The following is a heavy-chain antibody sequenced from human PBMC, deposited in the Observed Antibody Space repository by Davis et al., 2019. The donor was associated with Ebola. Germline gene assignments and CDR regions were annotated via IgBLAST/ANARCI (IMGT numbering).Heavy chain of an antibody. CDR3: ARDIVVVPAAILYYYYGMDV. CDR2: INPNSGGT. D-gene: IGHD2-2*01. CDR1: GYTFTGYY. Sequence: ASVKVSCKASGYTFTGYYMHWVRQAPGQGLEWMGWINPNSGGTNYAQKFQGRVTMTRDTSISTAYTELSRLRSDDTAVYYCARDIVVVPAAILYYYYGMDVWGQGTTVTVSS. V-gene: IGHV1-2*02. J-gene: IGHJ6*02.